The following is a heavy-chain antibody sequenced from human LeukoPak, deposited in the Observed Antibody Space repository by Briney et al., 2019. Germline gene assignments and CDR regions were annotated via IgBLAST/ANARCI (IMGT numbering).Heavy chain of an antibody. D-gene: IGHD2-21*02. CDR1: GYTFTSYG. Sequence: ASVRVSCKASGYTFTSYGISWVRQAPGQGLEWLGWISPYNGNTNYARKLQGRVTMTTDTSTSTAYMELRSLRSDDTAVYYCATYCGGDCYTGYWGRGTLVTVSS. V-gene: IGHV1-18*01. CDR2: ISPYNGNT. J-gene: IGHJ4*02. CDR3: ATYCGGDCYTGY.